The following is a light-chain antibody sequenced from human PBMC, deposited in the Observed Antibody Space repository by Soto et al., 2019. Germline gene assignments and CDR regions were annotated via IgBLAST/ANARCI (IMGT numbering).Light chain of an antibody. CDR1: SSDVGGYNY. J-gene: IGLJ3*02. CDR3: SSYSSSGTPWV. CDR2: EVS. Sequence: QSVLTQPASVSGSPGQSITISCTGTSSDVGGYNYVSWYQQHPGKAPKLMIYEVSDRPSGVSNRFSASKSGNTASLTISGLQAEDEGNYYCSSYSSSGTPWVFGGGTKLTVL. V-gene: IGLV2-14*01.